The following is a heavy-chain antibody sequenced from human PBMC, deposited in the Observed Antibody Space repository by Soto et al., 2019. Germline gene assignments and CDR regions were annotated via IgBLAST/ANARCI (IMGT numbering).Heavy chain of an antibody. V-gene: IGHV3-23*01. CDR1: GFTFSSYA. Sequence: GGSLRLSCAASGFTFSSYAMSWVRQAPGKGLEWVSAISGSGGSTYYADSVKGRFTISRDNSKNTLYLQMNSLRAEDTAVYYCAKAALLCFGELPTLWFDPWGQGTLVTVSS. CDR2: ISGSGGST. J-gene: IGHJ5*02. D-gene: IGHD3-10*01. CDR3: AKAALLCFGELPTLWFDP.